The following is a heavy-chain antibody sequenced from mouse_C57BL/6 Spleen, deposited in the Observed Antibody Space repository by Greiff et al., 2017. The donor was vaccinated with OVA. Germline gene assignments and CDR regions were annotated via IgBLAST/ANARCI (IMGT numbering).Heavy chain of an antibody. CDR2: IRSKSNNYAT. D-gene: IGHD1-1*01. V-gene: IGHV10-1*01. CDR1: GFSFNTYA. Sequence: EVQLVESGGGLVQPKGSLKLSCAASGFSFNTYAMNWVRQAPGKGLEWVARIRSKSNNYATYYADSVKDRFTISRDDSESMLYLQMNNLKTEDTAMYYCVRQDYGSSPYWYFDVWGTGTTVTVSS. J-gene: IGHJ1*03. CDR3: VRQDYGSSPYWYFDV.